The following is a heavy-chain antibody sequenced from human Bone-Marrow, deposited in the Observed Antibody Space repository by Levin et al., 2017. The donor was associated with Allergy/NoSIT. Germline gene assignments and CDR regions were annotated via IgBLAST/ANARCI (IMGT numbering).Heavy chain of an antibody. CDR1: GYTFTGYY. CDR3: ARVPTDGYKPMDY. Sequence: ASVKVSCKASGYTFTGYYMHWVRQAPGQGLEWMGWINPNSGGTNYAQKFQGRVTMTRDTSISTAYMELSRLRSDDTAVYYCARVPTDGYKPMDYWGQGTLVTVSS. D-gene: IGHD5-24*01. J-gene: IGHJ4*02. V-gene: IGHV1-2*02. CDR2: INPNSGGT.